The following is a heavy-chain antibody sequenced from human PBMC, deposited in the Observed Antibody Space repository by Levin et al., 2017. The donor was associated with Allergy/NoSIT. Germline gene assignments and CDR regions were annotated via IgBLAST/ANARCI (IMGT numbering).Heavy chain of an antibody. CDR3: ARTVGSGDCSGGSCSNWFDP. D-gene: IGHD2-15*01. J-gene: IGHJ5*02. V-gene: IGHV3-11*03. Sequence: PGGSLRLSCAASGFSFSDSYMTWIRQAPGKGLEWVSYISRRGDYANYADSVKGRFTISRDNAKNSLSLHMNSLRAEDTAVSYCARTVGSGDCSGGSCSNWFDPWGQGTLVTVSS. CDR1: GFSFSDSY. CDR2: ISRRGDYA.